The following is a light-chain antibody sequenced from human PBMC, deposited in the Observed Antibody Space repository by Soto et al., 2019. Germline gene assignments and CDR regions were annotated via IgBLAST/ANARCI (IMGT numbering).Light chain of an antibody. CDR2: GAS. CDR1: QSVISSY. CDR3: QQYGSSPPMYT. Sequence: EIVLTQSPGTLSLSPGERATLSCRASQSVISSYIAWYQQKPGQAPRLLIYGASSRATGIPDRFSGSGSGTEFTLTISRLEPEDFAVYYCQQYGSSPPMYTFGQGTRLEIK. J-gene: IGKJ2*01. V-gene: IGKV3-20*01.